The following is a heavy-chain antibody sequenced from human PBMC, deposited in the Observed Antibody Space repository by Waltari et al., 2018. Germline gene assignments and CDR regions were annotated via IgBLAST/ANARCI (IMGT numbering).Heavy chain of an antibody. CDR2: VDPNSGNT. J-gene: IGHJ4*02. CDR3: ARGQEHGDVDY. D-gene: IGHD4-17*01. CDR1: GYTFTSYD. Sequence: QVQLVQSGAEVKKPGASVKVSCKASGYTFTSYDINWVRQATGHGLEWMGWVDPNSGNTGYAQKVQGRVTITRNTSISTAYMELGSLRSEDTAVYYCARGQEHGDVDYWGQGTLVTVSS. V-gene: IGHV1-8*03.